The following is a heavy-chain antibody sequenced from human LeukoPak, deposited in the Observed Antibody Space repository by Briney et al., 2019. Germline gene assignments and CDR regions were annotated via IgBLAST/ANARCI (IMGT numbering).Heavy chain of an antibody. Sequence: PGGSLRLSCAASGFTFSNYWMTWVRQAPGKGLEWVANIKQDGSEKYYVDSVKGRFTISRDNAKNSLYVQMSSLRAEDTAVYYCAKTPSYDSSSHYFDYWGQGTLVTVSS. J-gene: IGHJ4*02. CDR1: GFTFSNYW. D-gene: IGHD3-22*01. CDR2: IKQDGSEK. V-gene: IGHV3-7*01. CDR3: AKTPSYDSSSHYFDY.